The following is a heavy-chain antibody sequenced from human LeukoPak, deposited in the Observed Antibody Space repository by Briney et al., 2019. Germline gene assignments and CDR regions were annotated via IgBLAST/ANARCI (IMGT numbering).Heavy chain of an antibody. V-gene: IGHV1-18*01. J-gene: IGHJ4*02. CDR2: ISAYNGNT. D-gene: IGHD3-3*01. CDR1: GYTFTSYG. Sequence: ASVKVSCKASGYTFTSYGISRVRQAPGQGLEWMGWISAYNGNTNYAQNLQGRVTMTTDTSTSTAYMELRSLRSDDTAVYYCARDGATIFGVVITDYWGQGTLVTVSS. CDR3: ARDGATIFGVVITDY.